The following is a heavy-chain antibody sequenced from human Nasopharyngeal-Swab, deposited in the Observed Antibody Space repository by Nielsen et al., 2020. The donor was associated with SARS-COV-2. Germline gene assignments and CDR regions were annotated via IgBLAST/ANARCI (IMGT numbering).Heavy chain of an antibody. CDR1: GYTFTGYY. CDR2: INPSGGST. D-gene: IGHD6-6*01. J-gene: IGHJ4*02. Sequence: ASAKVSCKASGYTFTGYYMHWVRQAPGQGLEWMGIINPSGGSTSYAQKFQGRVTMTRDTSTSTVYMELSSLRSEDTAVYYCARDQAARLSHAGYWGQGTLVTVSS. V-gene: IGHV1-46*01. CDR3: ARDQAARLSHAGY.